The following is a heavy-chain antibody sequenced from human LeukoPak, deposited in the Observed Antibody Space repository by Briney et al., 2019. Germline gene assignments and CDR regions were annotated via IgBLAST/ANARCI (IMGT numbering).Heavy chain of an antibody. CDR2: TYPTGGT. D-gene: IGHD2-21*02. CDR3: ARFGYCGSGCWYYFDY. Sequence: SETLSLTCTVSGGSISSYYWSWIRQSPGKGLEWIGYTYPTGGTNYNPSLKSRVTMSVDTSKNQFSLKLNSVTAADTAVYFCARFGYCGSGCWYYFDYWGQGALVTVSS. V-gene: IGHV4-4*09. J-gene: IGHJ4*02. CDR1: GGSISSYY.